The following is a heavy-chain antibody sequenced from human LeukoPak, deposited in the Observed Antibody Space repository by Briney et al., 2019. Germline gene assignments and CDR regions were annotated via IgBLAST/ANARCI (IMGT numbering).Heavy chain of an antibody. CDR1: GGSISSYY. J-gene: IGHJ5*02. V-gene: IGHV4-59*08. CDR2: IYYSGST. D-gene: IGHD6-19*01. CDR3: ARSYSSGWYHWFDP. Sequence: SETLSLTCTVSGGSISSYYWSWIRQPPGRGLEWIGYIYYSGSTNYNPSLKSRVTISVDTSKNQFSLKLSSVTAADTAVYYCARSYSSGWYHWFDPWGQGTLVTVSS.